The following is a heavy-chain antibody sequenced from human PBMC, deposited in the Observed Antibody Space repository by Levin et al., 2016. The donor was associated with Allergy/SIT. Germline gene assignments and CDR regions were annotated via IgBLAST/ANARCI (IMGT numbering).Heavy chain of an antibody. J-gene: IGHJ4*02. V-gene: IGHV3-23*01. Sequence: GGSLRLSCVASGFTFSSSAMTWVRQAPGKGLEWVSIITAGGDITKYAEAVHGRFTISRDNSKNTLYLQMNSLRADDTALYYCAPRGSTNWYLHYWGPGTLVTVSS. CDR1: GFTFSSSA. CDR3: APRGSTNWYLHY. CDR2: ITAGGDIT. D-gene: IGHD7-27*01.